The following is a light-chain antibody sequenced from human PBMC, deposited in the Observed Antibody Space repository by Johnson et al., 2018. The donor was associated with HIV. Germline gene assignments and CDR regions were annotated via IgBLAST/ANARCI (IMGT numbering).Light chain of an antibody. J-gene: IGLJ1*01. V-gene: IGLV1-51*02. CDR2: KND. CDR1: SSNLGNNY. CDR3: GTWDSSLSAAV. Sequence: QSVLTQAPSVSAAPGQKVTISCSGSSSNLGNNYVSWYEQLPGAAPKLLIYKNDQRPSGIPDRFSGSNSGTSATLAITGLQTGDEAEYYCGTWDSSLSAAVFGTGTKVTVL.